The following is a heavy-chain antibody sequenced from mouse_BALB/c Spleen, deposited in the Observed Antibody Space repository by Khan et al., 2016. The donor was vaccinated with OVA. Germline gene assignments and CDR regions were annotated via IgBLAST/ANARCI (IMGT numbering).Heavy chain of an antibody. CDR1: GYSITSDYA. Sequence: EVQLQESGPGLVKPSQSLSLTCTVTGYSITSDYAWNWIRQFPGNKLEWMGYISYSGRTSYNPSLKSRISITRDTSKKQFFLQLHSVTTEDTATYYCARSVTITTVVATDFDYWGQGTTLTVSS. V-gene: IGHV3-2*02. J-gene: IGHJ2*01. D-gene: IGHD1-1*01. CDR2: ISYSGRT. CDR3: ARSVTITTVVATDFDY.